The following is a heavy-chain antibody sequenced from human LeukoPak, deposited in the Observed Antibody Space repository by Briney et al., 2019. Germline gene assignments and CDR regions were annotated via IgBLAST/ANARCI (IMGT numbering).Heavy chain of an antibody. D-gene: IGHD6-13*01. CDR3: ARGGSSSWHRWFDP. V-gene: IGHV4-39*07. Sequence: SETLSLTCTVSGGSISSSSYYWGWIRQPPGKGLEWIGSIYYSGSTYYNPSLKSRVTISVDTSKNQFSLKLSSVTAADTAVYYCARGGSSSWHRWFDPWGQGTLVTVSS. CDR2: IYYSGST. CDR1: GGSISSSSYY. J-gene: IGHJ5*02.